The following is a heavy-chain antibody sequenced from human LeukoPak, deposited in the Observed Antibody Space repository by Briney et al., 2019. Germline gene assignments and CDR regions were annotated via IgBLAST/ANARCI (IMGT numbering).Heavy chain of an antibody. Sequence: PGRSLRLSCAASGFTFSSYGMHWVRQAPGKGLEWVAVISYDGSNKYYADSVKGRFTISRDNSKNTLYLQMNSLRAEDTAVYYCARDRAYAFDIWGQGTMVTVSS. CDR2: ISYDGSNK. V-gene: IGHV3-30*03. CDR1: GFTFSSYG. CDR3: ARDRAYAFDI. J-gene: IGHJ3*02.